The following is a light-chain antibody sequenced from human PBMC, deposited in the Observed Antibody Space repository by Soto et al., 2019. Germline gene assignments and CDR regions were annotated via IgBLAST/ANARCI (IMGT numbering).Light chain of an antibody. Sequence: QSVLTQPPSVSGAPGQRVIISCTGGCCNIGADYEVHWYQQLPGTAPKLLIYGNTNRPSGVPDRFSGSKSGSSASLAITGLQAEDEAEYYCQSYDNTLKGCVFGTGTKVTVL. CDR2: GNT. CDR3: QSYDNTLKGCV. V-gene: IGLV1-40*01. J-gene: IGLJ1*01. CDR1: CCNIGADYE.